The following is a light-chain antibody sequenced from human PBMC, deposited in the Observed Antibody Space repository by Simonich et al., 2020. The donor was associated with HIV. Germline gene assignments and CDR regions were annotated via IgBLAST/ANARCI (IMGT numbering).Light chain of an antibody. Sequence: DIQMTQSPSTLSASVGDRVTITCRASQSIGSWLAWYQQKPGKAPKLLIYKASSLESGVPSRFSGSGSGTDFTLTISSLQPEDFATYYCQQSYSTPWTFGQGTKVEIK. CDR1: QSIGSW. CDR3: QQSYSTPWT. J-gene: IGKJ1*01. V-gene: IGKV1-5*03. CDR2: KAS.